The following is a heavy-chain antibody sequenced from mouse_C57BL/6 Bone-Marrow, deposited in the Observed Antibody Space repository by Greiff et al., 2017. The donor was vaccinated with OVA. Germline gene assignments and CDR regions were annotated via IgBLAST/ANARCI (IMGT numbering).Heavy chain of an antibody. V-gene: IGHV2-9-1*01. CDR3: ARNIETAMDC. CDR1: GFSLTSYA. CDR2: IWPGGGT. Sequence: VHLVESGPGLVAPSQSLSITCTVSGFSLTSYAISWVRQPPGQGLEWLGVIWPGGGTTYNSALNSSLSISKDNSKSQVFLKMNSLQTDDTARYYCARNIETAMDCWGQGTSVTVSS. J-gene: IGHJ4*01.